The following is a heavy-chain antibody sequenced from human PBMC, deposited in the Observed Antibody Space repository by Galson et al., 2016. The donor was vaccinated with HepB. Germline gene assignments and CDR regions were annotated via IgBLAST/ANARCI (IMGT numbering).Heavy chain of an antibody. CDR3: AKDRLSGHGDYSWGIIDI. J-gene: IGHJ3*02. D-gene: IGHD4-17*01. CDR1: GLSLSPYA. CDR2: ISASGGSK. Sequence: SLRLSCAGSGLSLSPYAMRWGRQAPGKGLEWVSGISASGGSKTYADSVRGRFIISRNNSNNKLFLQMNSLTTEDTAIYFCAKDRLSGHGDYSWGIIDIWGRGTEVTVSS. V-gene: IGHV3-23*01.